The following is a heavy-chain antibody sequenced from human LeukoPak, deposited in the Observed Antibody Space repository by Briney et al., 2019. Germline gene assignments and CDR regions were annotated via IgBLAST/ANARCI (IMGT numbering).Heavy chain of an antibody. J-gene: IGHJ4*02. D-gene: IGHD6-6*01. V-gene: IGHV4-38-2*02. CDR3: ARGRAIPSVPPFDY. CDR1: AYSISSGYY. CDR2: IYHSGSSGTT. Sequence: SETLSLTCSVSAYSISSGYYWGWIRQPPGKGLEWIGSIYHSGSSGTTNYNPSLKSRVTISVDTSKNQFSLKLSSVTAADTAVYYCARGRAIPSVPPFDYWGQGTLVTVSS.